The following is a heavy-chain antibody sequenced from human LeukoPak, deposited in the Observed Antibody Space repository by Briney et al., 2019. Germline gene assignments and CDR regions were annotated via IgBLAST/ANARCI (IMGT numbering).Heavy chain of an antibody. Sequence: HAGGSLRLSCAASGFTVSNKYMTWVRQAPGKGLEWVSLIYSDGRTYYADSVKGRFTISRDNSKNTLYLQMNSLRAEDTAVYYCAKAPYVWGSYRYIAFDYWGQGTLVTVSS. J-gene: IGHJ4*02. CDR3: AKAPYVWGSYRYIAFDY. D-gene: IGHD3-16*02. CDR2: IYSDGRT. V-gene: IGHV3-53*01. CDR1: GFTVSNKY.